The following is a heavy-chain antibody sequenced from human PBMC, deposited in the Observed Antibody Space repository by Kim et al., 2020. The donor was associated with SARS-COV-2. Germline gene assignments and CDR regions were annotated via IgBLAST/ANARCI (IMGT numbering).Heavy chain of an antibody. Sequence: YAVSVKSRITSDPDTSKNQFSLHLHSVTPEDTAVYYCARAVAGRNWFDPWGQGTLVTVSS. V-gene: IGHV6-1*01. CDR3: ARAVAGRNWFDP. J-gene: IGHJ5*02. D-gene: IGHD6-19*01.